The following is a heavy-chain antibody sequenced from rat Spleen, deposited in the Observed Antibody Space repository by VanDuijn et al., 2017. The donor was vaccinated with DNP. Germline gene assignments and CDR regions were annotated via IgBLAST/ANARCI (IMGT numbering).Heavy chain of an antibody. CDR1: GFTFSDYD. Sequence: EVQLVESGGGLVQPGRSPKLSCAASGFTFSDYDMAWVCQTPTKGLEWVASISPSGGTTYYRDSVKGRFTVSRDNAKSSLYLQMDSLRSEDTATYYCARHGLYYGSNWFAYWGQGTLVTVSS. J-gene: IGHJ3*01. CDR2: ISPSGGTT. D-gene: IGHD1-6*01. V-gene: IGHV5-25*01. CDR3: ARHGLYYGSNWFAY.